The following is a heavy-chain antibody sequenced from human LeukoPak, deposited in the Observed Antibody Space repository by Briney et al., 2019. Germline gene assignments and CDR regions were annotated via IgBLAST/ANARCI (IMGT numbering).Heavy chain of an antibody. J-gene: IGHJ6*02. D-gene: IGHD5-18*01. CDR2: ISGSGGST. CDR3: AKAWIQLPYGMDV. Sequence: GGSLRLSCAASGFTFRNYAMSWVRQAPGKGLEWVSGISGSGGSTYYADSVKGRFTISRDNAKNTVYLEMNSLRAEDTAVYYCAKAWIQLPYGMDVWGQGTTVTVPS. V-gene: IGHV3-23*01. CDR1: GFTFRNYA.